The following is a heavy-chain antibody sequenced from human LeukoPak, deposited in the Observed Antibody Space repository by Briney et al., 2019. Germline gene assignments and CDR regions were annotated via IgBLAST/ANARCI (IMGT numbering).Heavy chain of an antibody. Sequence: GASVKVSCKASGYTFTGYYMHWVRQAPGQGLEWMGWINPNSGGTNYAQKFQGRVTMTRDTSISTAYMELSRLRSDDTAVYYCARDYSSSWYAEYFQHWGQGTLVTVSS. CDR3: ARDYSSSWYAEYFQH. J-gene: IGHJ1*01. CDR1: GYTFTGYY. D-gene: IGHD6-13*01. CDR2: INPNSGGT. V-gene: IGHV1-2*02.